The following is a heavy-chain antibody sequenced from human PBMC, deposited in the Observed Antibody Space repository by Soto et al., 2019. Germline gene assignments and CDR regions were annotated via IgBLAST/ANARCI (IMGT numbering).Heavy chain of an antibody. D-gene: IGHD3-16*02. CDR3: ARGMLGELSPDDAFDI. Sequence: QVPLVQSGAEVKKPGASVKVSCKASGYTFTSYGISWVRQAPGQGLEWMGWISAYNGNTNYAQKLQGRVTMTTDTTTSTAYMELRSLRSDDTAVYYCARGMLGELSPDDAFDIWGQGTMVTVSS. V-gene: IGHV1-18*01. CDR2: ISAYNGNT. J-gene: IGHJ3*02. CDR1: GYTFTSYG.